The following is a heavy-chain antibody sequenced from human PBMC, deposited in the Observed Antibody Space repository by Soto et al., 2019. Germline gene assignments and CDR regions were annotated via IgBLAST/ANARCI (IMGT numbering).Heavy chain of an antibody. CDR2: ISGSGGST. CDR1: GSTFSSYA. J-gene: IGHJ4*02. V-gene: IGHV3-23*01. CDR3: AKERRYYYDSSGYSPDY. D-gene: IGHD3-22*01. Sequence: PGGSLRLSCAASGSTFSSYAMSWFRQAPGKGLEWVSAISGSGGSTYYADSVKGRFTISRDNSKNTLYLQMNSLRAEDTAVYYCAKERRYYYDSSGYSPDYWGQGTWSPSPQ.